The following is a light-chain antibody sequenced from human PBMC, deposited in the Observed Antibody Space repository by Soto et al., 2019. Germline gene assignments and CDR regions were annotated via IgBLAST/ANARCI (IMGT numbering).Light chain of an antibody. CDR3: QVWDIMTDNYV. CDR2: YDS. J-gene: IGLJ1*01. CDR1: NIGNKR. Sequence: SCELTQAPSGSVAPEKTATITCGGNNIGNKRVHWYRQKPGQAPVLLISYDSDRPSGIPERFSGSNSGNTATLTISRVEAGDEADYYCQVWDIMTDNYVFGSGTKVTVL. V-gene: IGLV3-21*04.